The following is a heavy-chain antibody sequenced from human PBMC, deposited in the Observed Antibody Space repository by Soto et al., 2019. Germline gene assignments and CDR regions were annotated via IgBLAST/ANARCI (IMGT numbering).Heavy chain of an antibody. Sequence: SLRLSCAASGFTFSSYAMHWVRQAPGKGLEWVAVISYDGSNKYYADSVKGRFTISRDNSKNTLYLQMNSLRAEDTAVYYCARAYSSGPYYYYGMDVWGQGTTVTVSS. J-gene: IGHJ6*02. CDR3: ARAYSSGPYYYYGMDV. CDR2: ISYDGSNK. V-gene: IGHV3-30-3*01. D-gene: IGHD6-19*01. CDR1: GFTFSSYA.